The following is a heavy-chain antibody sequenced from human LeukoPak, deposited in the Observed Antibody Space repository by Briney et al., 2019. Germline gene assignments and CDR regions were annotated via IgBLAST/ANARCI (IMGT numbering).Heavy chain of an antibody. CDR2: ISAYNGNT. CDR3: ARGHRGWTTVTTFGYYYYYMDV. Sequence: GASVKVSCKASGGTFSSYAISWVRQAPGQGLEWMGWISAYNGNTNYAQKLQGRVTMTTDTSTSTAYMELRSLRSDGTAVYYYARGHRGWTTVTTFGYYYYYMDVWGKGTTVTVSS. D-gene: IGHD4-17*01. J-gene: IGHJ6*03. CDR1: GGTFSSYA. V-gene: IGHV1-18*01.